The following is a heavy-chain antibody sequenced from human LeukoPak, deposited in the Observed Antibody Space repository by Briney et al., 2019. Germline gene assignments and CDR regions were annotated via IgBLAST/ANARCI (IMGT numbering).Heavy chain of an antibody. J-gene: IGHJ4*02. D-gene: IGHD3-10*01. V-gene: IGHV3-30*18. CDR3: AKEDYGSGSLGLDY. Sequence: GGSLRLSCAASGFSFSNYGMHWVRQAPGKGLEWVAGISYDGSNKYYADSVKGRFTISRDNSKNTLYLQMNSLRAEDTAVYYCAKEDYGSGSLGLDYWGQGTLVTVSS. CDR1: GFSFSNYG. CDR2: ISYDGSNK.